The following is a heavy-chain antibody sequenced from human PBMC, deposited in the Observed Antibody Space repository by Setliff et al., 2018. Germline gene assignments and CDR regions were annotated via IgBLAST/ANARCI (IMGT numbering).Heavy chain of an antibody. J-gene: IGHJ5*01. V-gene: IGHV4-59*01. D-gene: IGHD3-3*02. Sequence: SETLSLTCTVSGDSINSYYWSWIRQSPGMGLEWIGFIYYSGSTTYNPSLKSRVTISIDTSKNQFSLRLSSVTAADTAVYYCARDRILYWFDSWGQGTLVTVSS. CDR1: GDSINSYY. CDR3: ARDRILYWFDS. CDR2: IYYSGST.